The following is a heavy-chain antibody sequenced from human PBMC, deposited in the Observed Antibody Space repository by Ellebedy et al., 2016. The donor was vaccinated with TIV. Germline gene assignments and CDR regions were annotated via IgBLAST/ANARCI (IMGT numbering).Heavy chain of an antibody. CDR3: ARSYGSGNYFDS. D-gene: IGHD3-10*01. V-gene: IGHV4-59*01. CDR2: ISYSGKS. CDR1: GGSITTNY. J-gene: IGHJ4*02. Sequence: MPSETLSLTCSVSGGSITTNYWSWIRQSPGKGLEWIGYISYSGKSSYMPSLKSRVTISIDTSKNQFSLKMRSVTAADTAKYYCARSYGSGNYFDSWGQGILVSVSS.